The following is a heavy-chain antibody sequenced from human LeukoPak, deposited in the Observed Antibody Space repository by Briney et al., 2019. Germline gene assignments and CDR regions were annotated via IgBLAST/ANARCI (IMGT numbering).Heavy chain of an antibody. CDR3: AKDRSIGTYYTFDH. D-gene: IGHD1-26*01. CDR2: ISGSGVMT. CDR1: GFTFSSYA. Sequence: GGSLRLSCAASGFTFSSYAMTWVRQAPGKGLEWVATISGSGVMTYYADSVKGRFTVSGDNSKNTLYLQMSSLTAADTAVYYCAKDRSIGTYYTFDHWGQGTLVTVSS. V-gene: IGHV3-23*01. J-gene: IGHJ4*02.